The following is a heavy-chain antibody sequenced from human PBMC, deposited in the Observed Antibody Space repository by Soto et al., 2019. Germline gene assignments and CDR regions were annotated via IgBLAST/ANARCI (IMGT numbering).Heavy chain of an antibody. V-gene: IGHV3-30*03. CDR2: ISYDGSNK. D-gene: IGHD2-15*01. Sequence: GGSLRLSCAASGFTFSSYGMHWVRQAPGKGLEWVAVISYDGSNKYSADSVKGRFTISRDNSKNTLYLQMNSLRADDTAVYYCARRYCSGGTCYPWSGGMDVWGQGTTVTVSS. J-gene: IGHJ6*02. CDR3: ARRYCSGGTCYPWSGGMDV. CDR1: GFTFSSYG.